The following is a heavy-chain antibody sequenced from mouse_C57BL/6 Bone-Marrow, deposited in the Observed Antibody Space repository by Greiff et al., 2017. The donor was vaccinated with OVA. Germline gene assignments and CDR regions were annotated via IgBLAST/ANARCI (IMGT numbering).Heavy chain of an antibody. CDR3: ARRGNPYAMDY. CDR1: GYTFTNYW. Sequence: QVQLKESGAELVRPGTSVKMSCKASGYTFTNYWIGWAKQRPGHGLEWIGDIYPGGGYTNYNEKFKGKATLTADKSSSTAYMQCSSLTSEDSAIYYCARRGNPYAMDYWGQGTSVTVSS. CDR2: IYPGGGYT. V-gene: IGHV1-63*01. J-gene: IGHJ4*01.